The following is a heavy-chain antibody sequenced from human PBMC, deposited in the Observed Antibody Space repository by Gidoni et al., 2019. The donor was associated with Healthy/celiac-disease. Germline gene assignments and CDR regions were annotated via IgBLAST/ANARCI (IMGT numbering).Heavy chain of an antibody. CDR1: GGTFSSYA. J-gene: IGHJ6*02. Sequence: QVQLVQSGAEVKKPGSSVKVSCKASGGTFSSYAISWVRQAPGQGLEWMGGIIPIFGTANDEQKFQGRVTITADESTSTAYMELSSLRSEDTAVYYCARGEWAARPATHNYYYYYGMDVWGQGTTVTVSS. CDR3: ARGEWAARPATHNYYYYYGMDV. D-gene: IGHD6-6*01. CDR2: IIPIFGTA. V-gene: IGHV1-69*01.